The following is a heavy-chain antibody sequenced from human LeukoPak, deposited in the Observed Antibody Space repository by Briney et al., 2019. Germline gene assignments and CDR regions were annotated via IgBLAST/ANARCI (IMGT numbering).Heavy chain of an antibody. CDR3: AKEKWLQSLVDY. Sequence: PGGSLRLSCAASGFTFSSYAMSWVRQAPGKGLEWVSAISGSGGSTYYADSVKGRFTISRDNSKNALFLQMNSLRVEDTAVYYCAKEKWLQSLVDYWGQGTLVTVSS. D-gene: IGHD5-12*01. V-gene: IGHV3-23*01. CDR2: ISGSGGST. CDR1: GFTFSSYA. J-gene: IGHJ4*02.